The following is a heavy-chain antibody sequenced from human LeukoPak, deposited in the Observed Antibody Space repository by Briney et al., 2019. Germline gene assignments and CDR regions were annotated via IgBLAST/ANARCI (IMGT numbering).Heavy chain of an antibody. CDR1: GFTFSSYH. D-gene: IGHD1-26*01. CDR3: ARDGTSIVGSLDY. CDR2: IKQDGSEK. Sequence: GGSLRPSCAASGFTFSSYHMNWVRQAPGKGLEWVASIKQDGSEKYYVDSVKGRFTISRDNAKNSLYLQMNSLRAEDTAVYYCARDGTSIVGSLDYWGQGTLVTVSS. J-gene: IGHJ4*02. V-gene: IGHV3-7*05.